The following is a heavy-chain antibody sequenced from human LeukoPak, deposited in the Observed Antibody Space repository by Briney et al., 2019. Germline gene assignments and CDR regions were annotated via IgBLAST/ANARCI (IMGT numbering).Heavy chain of an antibody. CDR3: TTPYNYDSSGYLDY. V-gene: IGHV3-15*01. D-gene: IGHD3-22*01. J-gene: IGHJ4*02. CDR2: IKSKTDGGTT. Sequence: GGSLRLSCAASGFTFSNAWMSWVRQAPGKGLEWVGRIKSKTDGGTTDYAAPVKGRFTISRDDSKNTLYLQMNSLKTEDTAVYYCTTPYNYDSSGYLDYWGQGTLGTVSS. CDR1: GFTFSNAW.